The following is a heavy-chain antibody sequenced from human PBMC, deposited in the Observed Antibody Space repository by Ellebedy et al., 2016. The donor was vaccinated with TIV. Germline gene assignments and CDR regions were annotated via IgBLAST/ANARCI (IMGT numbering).Heavy chain of an antibody. D-gene: IGHD6-13*01. J-gene: IGHJ6*02. CDR3: ARLRQKSAAGFYYYYGMDV. CDR2: ISSSSSTI. V-gene: IGHV3-48*02. CDR1: GFTFSSYS. Sequence: GESLKISCAASGFTFSSYSMNWVRQAPGKGLEWVSYISSSSSTIYYADSVKGRFTISRDNAKNSLYLQMNSLRDEDTAVYYCARLRQKSAAGFYYYYGMDVWGQGTTVTVSS.